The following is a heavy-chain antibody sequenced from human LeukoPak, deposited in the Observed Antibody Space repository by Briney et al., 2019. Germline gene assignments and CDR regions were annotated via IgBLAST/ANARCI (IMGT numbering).Heavy chain of an antibody. CDR2: IYHSGST. Sequence: SETLSLTCTVSGGSISSGGYYWSWIRQPPGKGLEWIGYIYHSGSTYYNPSLKSRVTLSVDRSKNQFSLKLSSATAADTAVYYCARDGSGSYSWAFDIWGQGTMVTVSS. CDR1: GGSISSGGYY. CDR3: ARDGSGSYSWAFDI. V-gene: IGHV4-30-2*01. D-gene: IGHD1-26*01. J-gene: IGHJ3*02.